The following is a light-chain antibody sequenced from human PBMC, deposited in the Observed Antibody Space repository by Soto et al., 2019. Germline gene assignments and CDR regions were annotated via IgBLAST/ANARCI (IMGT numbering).Light chain of an antibody. J-gene: IGKJ1*01. CDR3: QQSYSTPVT. Sequence: DIQMTQSPSSLSASVGDRVTITCRASQSISSYLNWYQQKPGKAPKLLIYAASSLQSGVPSRFSGSGSWTDFTLTISSLQPVDFATYYCQQSYSTPVTFGQGTKVEIK. CDR2: AAS. CDR1: QSISSY. V-gene: IGKV1-39*01.